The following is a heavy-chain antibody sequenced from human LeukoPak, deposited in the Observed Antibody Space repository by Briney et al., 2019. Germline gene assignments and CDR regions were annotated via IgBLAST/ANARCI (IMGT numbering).Heavy chain of an antibody. CDR1: GYTFINYR. CDR3: AREAGSGSYYPFDY. V-gene: IGHV1-18*01. CDR2: ISPYNANT. D-gene: IGHD3-10*01. Sequence: ASVKVSCKAPGYTFINYRIAWVRQAPGQGLDWMGWISPYNANTDYAQKLHGRLSMTTDTSTTTAYMELGSLRSDDTAVYFCAREAGSGSYYPFDYWGQGTLVTVSS. J-gene: IGHJ4*02.